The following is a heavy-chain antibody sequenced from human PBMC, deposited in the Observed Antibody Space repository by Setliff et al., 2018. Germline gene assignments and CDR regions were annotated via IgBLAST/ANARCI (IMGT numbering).Heavy chain of an antibody. CDR2: ISRSSTYI. CDR3: ASAGHSGSWFPFDAFHI. V-gene: IGHV3-21*01. D-gene: IGHD6-13*01. J-gene: IGHJ3*02. Sequence: GGSLRLSCAASGFTFSGYYMQRVRQAPGKGLEWVSSISRSSTYIYYADSMKGRFTISRDNAKNSLYLQMNSLRAEDTAVYYCASAGHSGSWFPFDAFHIWGQGTMVTVSS. CDR1: GFTFSGYY.